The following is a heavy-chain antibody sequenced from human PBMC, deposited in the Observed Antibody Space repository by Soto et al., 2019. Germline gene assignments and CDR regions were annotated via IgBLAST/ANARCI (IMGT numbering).Heavy chain of an antibody. D-gene: IGHD6-19*01. J-gene: IGHJ3*02. V-gene: IGHV3-23*01. CDR3: AKTTDGWFSAFEI. CDR2: ISGSGTTA. CDR1: GFIFSSYA. Sequence: EVQLLESGGGLVQRGGSLRLSCAASGFIFSSYAMSWVRQAPGKGLEWVSAISGSGTTAYYADSVKGRFTFSRDNSKNTMYLQMNSLRAEDTAVYYCAKTTDGWFSAFEIWGQGTMVIVSS.